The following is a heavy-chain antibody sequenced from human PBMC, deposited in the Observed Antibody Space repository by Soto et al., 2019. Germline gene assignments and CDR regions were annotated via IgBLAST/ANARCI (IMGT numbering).Heavy chain of an antibody. J-gene: IGHJ3*02. CDR1: GYTFTSYG. CDR2: ISAYNGNT. CDR3: ARDGDYCSGGSCYRLEFYRDAFDI. D-gene: IGHD2-15*01. Sequence: ASVKVSCKASGYTFTSYGISWVRQAPGQGLEWMGWISAYNGNTNYAQKLQGRVTMTTDTSTSTAYMELRSLGSDDTAVYYCARDGDYCSGGSCYRLEFYRDAFDIWG. V-gene: IGHV1-18*01.